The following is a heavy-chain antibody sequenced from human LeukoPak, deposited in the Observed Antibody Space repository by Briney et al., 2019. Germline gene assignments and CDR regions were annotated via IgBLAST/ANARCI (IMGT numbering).Heavy chain of an antibody. J-gene: IGHJ4*02. D-gene: IGHD5-12*01. V-gene: IGHV3-72*01. Sequence: QSGGSLRLSCAASGSTFSDRYMDWVRQAPGKGLEWVGRIRNKANSHTTEYAASVKGRFTVSRDDSENSLYLQMNSLKTEDTAVYYCARDSYSGYGVDYWGQGTLVTVSS. CDR2: IRNKANSHTT. CDR3: ARDSYSGYGVDY. CDR1: GSTFSDRY.